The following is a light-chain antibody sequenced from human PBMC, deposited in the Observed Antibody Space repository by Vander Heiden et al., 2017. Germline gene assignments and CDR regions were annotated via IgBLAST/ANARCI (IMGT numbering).Light chain of an antibody. V-gene: IGKV1-39*01. J-gene: IGKJ2*01. Sequence: DIQMTQSPSSLSTSVGDRVTITCRASQSIGNYLNWYQQKPGKAPKLLIYFASSLETGVPSRFSGSGSGTHFTLTITSLQPEDFATYYCQQCDVAPYTFGQGTRLDIK. CDR2: FAS. CDR1: QSIGNY. CDR3: QQCDVAPYT.